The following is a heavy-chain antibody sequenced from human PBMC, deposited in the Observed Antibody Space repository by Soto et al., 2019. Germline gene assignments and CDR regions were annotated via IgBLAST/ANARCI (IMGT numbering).Heavy chain of an antibody. CDR1: GFSLTTSGVG. J-gene: IGHJ4*02. V-gene: IGHV2-5*02. D-gene: IGHD3-3*01. CDR2: IYWDDEK. CDR3: AHRVLRTVFGLVTATAIYFDF. Sequence: QITLNESGPTVVRPTETLTLTCRFTGFSLTTSGVGVGWIRQSPGKAPEWLALIYWDDEKRYSASLKSRLTITTDTSKNQVVLTLSDLDPTDTATYYCAHRVLRTVFGLVTATAIYFDFWGQGTPVAVSS.